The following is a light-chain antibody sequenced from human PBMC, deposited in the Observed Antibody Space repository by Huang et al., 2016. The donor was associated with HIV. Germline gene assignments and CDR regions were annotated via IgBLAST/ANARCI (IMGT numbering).Light chain of an antibody. Sequence: EIVMTQSPASLSVSPGERPTLSCRASQSVSSDLAWYQLKPGQAPRLLIYGASIRATDIPARFSGSGSGTDFTLTISSLQSEDFAVYFCQQYNDWPRTFGQGTKVEIK. V-gene: IGKV3-15*01. CDR2: GAS. CDR3: QQYNDWPRT. CDR1: QSVSSD. J-gene: IGKJ1*01.